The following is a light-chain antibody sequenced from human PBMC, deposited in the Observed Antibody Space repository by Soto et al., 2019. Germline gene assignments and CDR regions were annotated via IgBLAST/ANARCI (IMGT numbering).Light chain of an antibody. CDR2: DVS. V-gene: IGLV2-14*03. J-gene: IGLJ1*01. CDR3: SSYTSSSTPYV. CDR1: SSDIDGYNF. Sequence: QSVLTQPASVSGSPGQSITISCTGTSSDIDGYNFVSWYQQHPDKGPKLMIYDVSNRPSGVSNRFSGSKSGNTASLTISGLQAEDEADYYCSSYTSSSTPYVFGTGTKVTVL.